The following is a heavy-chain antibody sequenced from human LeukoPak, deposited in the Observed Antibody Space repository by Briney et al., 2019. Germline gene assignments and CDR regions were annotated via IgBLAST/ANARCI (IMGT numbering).Heavy chain of an antibody. CDR2: VYPEDGET. Sequence: ASVKVSCKVSGYTFTDYHMHWVQQAPGKGLEWMGLVYPEDGETIYAEKFQGRVTITPDTSTDTAYMELSSLRSEDTAVYYCATRVGATRRLTGFDPWGQGTLVTVSS. CDR3: ATRVGATRRLTGFDP. D-gene: IGHD1-26*01. J-gene: IGHJ5*02. CDR1: GYTFTDYH. V-gene: IGHV1-69-2*01.